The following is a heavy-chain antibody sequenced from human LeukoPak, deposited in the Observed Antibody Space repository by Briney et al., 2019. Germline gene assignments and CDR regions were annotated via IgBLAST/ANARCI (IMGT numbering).Heavy chain of an antibody. V-gene: IGHV4-31*03. Sequence: SETLSLTCTVSRGSIISGGYYSSWIRQHPGKGLEWIGYIFYSGSTYYNPSLKSRVTISVDTSKNQFSLKLSCVTAADTAVYYCARIADYFDYWGQGTLVTVSS. CDR3: ARIADYFDY. CDR1: RGSIISGGYY. CDR2: IFYSGST. D-gene: IGHD6-13*01. J-gene: IGHJ4*02.